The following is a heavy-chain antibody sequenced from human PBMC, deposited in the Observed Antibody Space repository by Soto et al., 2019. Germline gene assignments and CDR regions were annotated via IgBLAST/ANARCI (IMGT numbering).Heavy chain of an antibody. CDR1: GGSISSGGYS. V-gene: IGHV4-30-2*01. CDR2: IYHSGST. Sequence: SETLSLTCAVSGGSISSGGYSWSWIRQPPGKGLEWIGYIYHSGSTYYNPSLKSRVTISVDRSKNQFSLKLSSVTAADTAVYYCARVKVVAATRVLVYFDYWGQGTLVTVSS. D-gene: IGHD2-15*01. J-gene: IGHJ4*02. CDR3: ARVKVVAATRVLVYFDY.